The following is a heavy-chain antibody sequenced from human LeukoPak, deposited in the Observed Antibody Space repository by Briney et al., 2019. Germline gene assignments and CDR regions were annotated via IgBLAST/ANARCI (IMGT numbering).Heavy chain of an antibody. CDR2: INSDGSSS. Sequence: GGSLRLSCAASGFTFSSYAMHWVRQAPGKGLVWVSRINSDGSSSNYADSVKGRFTISRDNAKNTLYLQVNSLRAEDTAVYYCARVGATTWYWGQGTLVTVSS. J-gene: IGHJ4*02. CDR3: ARVGATTWY. D-gene: IGHD1-26*01. V-gene: IGHV3-74*01. CDR1: GFTFSSYA.